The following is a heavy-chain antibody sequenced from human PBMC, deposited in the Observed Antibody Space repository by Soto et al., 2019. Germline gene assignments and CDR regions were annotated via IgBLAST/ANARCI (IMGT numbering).Heavy chain of an antibody. V-gene: IGHV4-30-2*01. CDR1: GGSISSGGYS. Sequence: PSETLSLTCAVSGGSISSGGYSWSWIRQPPGKGLEWIGYIYHSGSTYYNPSLKSRVTISVDRSKNQFSLKLSSVTAADTAVYYCASGYEYYYYYMDVWGKGTTVNVSS. CDR3: ASGYEYYYYYMDV. J-gene: IGHJ6*03. D-gene: IGHD5-12*01. CDR2: IYHSGST.